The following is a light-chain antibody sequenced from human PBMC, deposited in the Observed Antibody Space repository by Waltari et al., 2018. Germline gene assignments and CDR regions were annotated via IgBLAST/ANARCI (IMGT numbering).Light chain of an antibody. CDR1: SRDVSGFHY. J-gene: IGLJ1*01. CDR3: CSFAGSYV. V-gene: IGLV2-11*01. CDR2: DVS. Sequence: QSALTQPRPVSGSPGQSVPLPCTGTSRDVSGFHYVSWYQQHPGKAPKLMIYDVSKRPSGVPDRFSGSKSGNTASLTISGLQAEDEADYYCCSFAGSYVFGTGTKVTVL.